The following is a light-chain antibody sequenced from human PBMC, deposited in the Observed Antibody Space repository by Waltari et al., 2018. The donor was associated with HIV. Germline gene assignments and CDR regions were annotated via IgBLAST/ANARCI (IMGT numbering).Light chain of an antibody. V-gene: IGLV2-14*03. CDR3: SSYTLTSTYV. J-gene: IGLJ1*01. CDR1: PRDVGGDDY. Sequence: QSALTQPASVSGAPGQSITISCTGTPRDVGGDDYVPWYQQHPGKAPKLIIYDDNHRTSGVSNRFSGSKSGNTASLTISGLQAEDEADYYCSSYTLTSTYVFGTGTKVTVL. CDR2: DDN.